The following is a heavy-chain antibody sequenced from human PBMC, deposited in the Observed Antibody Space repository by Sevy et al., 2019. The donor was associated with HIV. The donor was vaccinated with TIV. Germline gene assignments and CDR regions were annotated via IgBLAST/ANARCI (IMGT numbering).Heavy chain of an antibody. CDR2: VEPDGGNK. V-gene: IGHV3-7*01. J-gene: IGHJ4*02. CDR1: GFTFSAYW. Sequence: GGSLRLSCAASGFTFSAYWMNWVRQAPGKGLEWVANVEPDGGNKHYVDSVEGRFTISRDNAKNSLYLEMNRLRVEDTVVYYGAQERLGRFDSWGQGTLVTVSS. D-gene: IGHD1-26*01. CDR3: AQERLGRFDS.